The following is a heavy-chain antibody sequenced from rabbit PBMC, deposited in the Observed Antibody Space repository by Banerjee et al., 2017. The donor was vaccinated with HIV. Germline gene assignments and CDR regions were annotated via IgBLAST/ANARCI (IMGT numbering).Heavy chain of an antibody. D-gene: IGHD1-1*01. CDR2: IDAGSSGNT. Sequence: QSLEESGGDLVKPGASLTLTCTASGFSFSSSYNMCWVRQAPGKGLEWIACIDAGSSGNTYYASWAKGRFTISKTSSTTVTLQMTSLTAADTATYFCARGPGSSSYFYFNLWGQGTLVTVS. CDR3: ARGPGSSSYFYFNL. V-gene: IGHV1S40*01. CDR1: GFSFSSSYN. J-gene: IGHJ4*01.